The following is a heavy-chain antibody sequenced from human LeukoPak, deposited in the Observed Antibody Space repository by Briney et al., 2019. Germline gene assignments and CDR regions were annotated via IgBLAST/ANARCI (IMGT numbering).Heavy chain of an antibody. CDR1: GFTFSSYA. CDR3: TLGELSPSFDY. V-gene: IGHV3-23*01. CDR2: ISGSGGST. D-gene: IGHD3-16*02. Sequence: SGGSLRLSCAASGFTFSSYAMSWVRQAPGKGLEWVSAISGSGGSTYYADSVKGRITISRDNSKNTLYLQMNSLRAEDTAVYYCTLGELSPSFDYWGQGTLVTVSS. J-gene: IGHJ4*02.